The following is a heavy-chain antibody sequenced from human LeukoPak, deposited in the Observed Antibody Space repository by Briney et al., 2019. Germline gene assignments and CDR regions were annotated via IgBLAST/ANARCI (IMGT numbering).Heavy chain of an antibody. J-gene: IGHJ4*02. CDR2: IWYDGSKK. CDR3: AKTRDIVVVVAATEFDY. CDR1: GFSFSSYG. V-gene: IGHV3-33*06. D-gene: IGHD2-15*01. Sequence: GGSLRLSCAASGFSFSSYGMHWVRQAPGKGLEWVAVIWYDGSKKYYADSVKGRFIISRDNSRNTLYLQMNSLRAEDTAVYYCAKTRDIVVVVAATEFDYWGQGTLVTVSS.